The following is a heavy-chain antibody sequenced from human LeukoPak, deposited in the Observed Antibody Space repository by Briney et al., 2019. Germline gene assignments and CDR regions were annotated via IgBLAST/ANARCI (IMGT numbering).Heavy chain of an antibody. CDR2: IYYSGST. CDR1: GGSISSGDYY. J-gene: IGHJ4*02. V-gene: IGHV4-30-4*01. CDR3: ARGGGDGYNQFDY. D-gene: IGHD2-21*01. Sequence: SETLSLTCTVSGGSISSGDYYWSWIRQPPGKGLEWIGYIYYSGSTYYNPSLKSRVTISVDTSKNQFSLKLSSVTAADTAVYYCARGGGDGYNQFDYWGQGTLVTVSS.